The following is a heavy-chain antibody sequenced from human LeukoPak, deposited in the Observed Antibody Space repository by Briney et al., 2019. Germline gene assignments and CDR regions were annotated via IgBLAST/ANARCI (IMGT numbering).Heavy chain of an antibody. CDR2: ISSSGSTI. D-gene: IGHD5-18*01. Sequence: GGSLRLSCAASGFTFSSYEMNWVRQAPGKGLEWVSYISSSGSTIYYADSVKGRFTISRDNAKKSLYLQMNSLRAEDTAVYYCARHLSGVTGYTYGRGIDSWGQGTLVTVSS. CDR3: ARHLSGVTGYTYGRGIDS. J-gene: IGHJ4*02. CDR1: GFTFSSYE. V-gene: IGHV3-48*03.